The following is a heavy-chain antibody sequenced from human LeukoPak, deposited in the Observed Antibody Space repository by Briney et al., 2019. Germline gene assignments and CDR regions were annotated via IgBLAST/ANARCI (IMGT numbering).Heavy chain of an antibody. D-gene: IGHD6-25*01. V-gene: IGHV1-69*04. CDR2: IIPILGIA. CDR3: AKDGMRGSFDY. CDR1: GGTFSSYT. J-gene: IGHJ4*02. Sequence: SVKVSFKASGGTFSSYTISWVRQAPGQGLEWMGRIIPILGIANYAQKFQGRVTITADKSTSTAYMELSSLRSEDTAVYYCAKDGMRGSFDYWGQGTLVTVSS.